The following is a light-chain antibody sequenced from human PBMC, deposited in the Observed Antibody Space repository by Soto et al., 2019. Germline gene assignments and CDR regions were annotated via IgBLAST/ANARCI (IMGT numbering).Light chain of an antibody. CDR3: QQRSNWPPA. Sequence: EIVLTQSPATLSLSPGERATLSCRASQSVSSYLAWYQQKPGQAPRLLIYDASNRATGIPARFSGSGSGTDFPLTIGSLEPEDFAVYSCQQRSNWPPAFGQGT. CDR1: QSVSSY. V-gene: IGKV3-11*01. J-gene: IGKJ1*01. CDR2: DAS.